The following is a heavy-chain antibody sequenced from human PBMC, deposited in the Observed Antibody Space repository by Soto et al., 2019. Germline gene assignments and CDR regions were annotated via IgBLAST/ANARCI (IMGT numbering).Heavy chain of an antibody. V-gene: IGHV1-69*08. Sequence: QVQLVQSGAEVKKPGSSVKVSCKASGGSFTRYTFNWVRQAPGQGLEWMGRSIPVLGKANNAQKFQGRLTITGDTSTSTAYMELSSLRSEDTAVYFCASEGASGDQAFDFWGHGTMVTVSS. CDR1: GGSFTRYT. D-gene: IGHD2-2*01. J-gene: IGHJ3*01. CDR2: SIPVLGKA. CDR3: ASEGASGDQAFDF.